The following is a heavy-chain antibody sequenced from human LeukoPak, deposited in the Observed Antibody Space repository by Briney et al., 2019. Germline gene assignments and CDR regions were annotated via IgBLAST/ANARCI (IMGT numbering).Heavy chain of an antibody. CDR1: GFTFNNYW. CDR3: ARRGTGHGMDV. CDR2: INNDGSSA. D-gene: IGHD1-1*01. Sequence: GGSLRLSCAASGFTFNNYWKHWVRQVPGKGLVWVSRINNDGSSASYVDSVKGRFTISRDNAKNTLFLQMNSLRAEDTAVYYCARRGTGHGMDVWGQGTTVTVSS. V-gene: IGHV3-74*01. J-gene: IGHJ6*02.